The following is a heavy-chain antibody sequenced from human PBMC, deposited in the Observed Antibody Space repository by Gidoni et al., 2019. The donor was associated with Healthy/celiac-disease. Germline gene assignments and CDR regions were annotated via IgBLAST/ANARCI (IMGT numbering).Heavy chain of an antibody. CDR3: TTEDDGEQGYAFDI. D-gene: IGHD1-26*01. Sequence: EVQLVESGGGLVKPGGSLRLSCAASGFTFSNAWMSWVRQAPGKGLEWVGRIKSKTDGGTTDYAAPVKGRFTISRDDSKNTLYLQMNSLKTEDTAVYYCTTEDDGEQGYAFDIWGQGTMVTVSS. CDR2: IKSKTDGGTT. V-gene: IGHV3-15*01. J-gene: IGHJ3*02. CDR1: GFTFSNAW.